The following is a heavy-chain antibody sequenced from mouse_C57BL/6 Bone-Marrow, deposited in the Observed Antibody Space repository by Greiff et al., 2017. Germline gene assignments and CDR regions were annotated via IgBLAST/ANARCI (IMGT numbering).Heavy chain of an antibody. CDR3: TGATGKGYYCDY. CDR2: IRLKSDNYAT. J-gene: IGHJ2*01. D-gene: IGHD4-1*02. CDR1: GFTFSNYW. V-gene: IGHV6-3*01. Sequence: EVKLVESGGGLVQPGGSMKLSCVASGFTFSNYWMNWVRQSPEKGLEWVAQIRLKSDNYATHYAESVKGRFTISRDDSKSSVYLQMNNLRAEDTGIYYCTGATGKGYYCDYWGQGTTLTVSS.